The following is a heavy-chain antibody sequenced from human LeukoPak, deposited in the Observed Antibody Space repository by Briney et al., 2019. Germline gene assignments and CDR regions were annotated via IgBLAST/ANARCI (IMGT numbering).Heavy chain of an antibody. V-gene: IGHV1-2*02. CDR1: GYSFNEYY. D-gene: IGHD3-22*01. Sequence: RASVKVSCRAPGYSFNEYYVHWVRQAPGQGLEWMGWIVPITGDTRYAPRFQGGVTLSSDTSTSTAYLELSSLRSDDTAVFYCATATRYDSSDARSHYFDLWGRGTLITVSS. J-gene: IGHJ2*01. CDR3: ATATRYDSSDARSHYFDL. CDR2: IVPITGDT.